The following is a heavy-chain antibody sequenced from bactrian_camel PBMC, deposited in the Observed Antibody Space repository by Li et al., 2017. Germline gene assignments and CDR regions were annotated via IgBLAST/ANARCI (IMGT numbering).Heavy chain of an antibody. J-gene: IGHJ4*01. Sequence: HVQLVESGGGSVQLGGSLRLSCVSSGYTYTRNCMGWFRQAPGKEREGIAFIGTGGDRTYYADSVKGRFTISQEYGKSTLYLQMSDLEPEDTAMYYCAEGRGSRGEHCYSLNYWGQGTQVTVS. D-gene: IGHD6*01. V-gene: IGHV3S1*01. CDR1: GYTYTRNC. CDR2: IGTGGDRT. CDR3: AEGRGSRGEHCYSLNY.